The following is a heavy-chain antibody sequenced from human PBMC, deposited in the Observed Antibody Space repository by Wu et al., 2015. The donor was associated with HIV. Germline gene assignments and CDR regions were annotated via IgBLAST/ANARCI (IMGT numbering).Heavy chain of an antibody. J-gene: IGHJ4*02. D-gene: IGHD3-22*01. Sequence: QVQLQESGPGLVKPSETLSLTCVVSGTSVSSDYFWSWIRQSSGKGLEWIGEINHSGITNYTPSLKSRVTISVDTSKNQFSLKLSSVTAADTAVYYCARAGDDSSGYYHLYYFDYWGQGTLVTVSS. CDR1: GTSVSSDYF. CDR3: ARAGDDSSGYYHLYYFDY. CDR2: INHSGIT. V-gene: IGHV4/OR15-8*01.